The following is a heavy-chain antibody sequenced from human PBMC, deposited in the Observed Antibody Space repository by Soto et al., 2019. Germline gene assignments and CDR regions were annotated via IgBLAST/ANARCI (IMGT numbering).Heavy chain of an antibody. CDR3: AKRGLRFLEWLFLTPDY. V-gene: IGHV3-23*01. CDR1: GFTFSSYA. J-gene: IGHJ4*02. D-gene: IGHD3-3*01. Sequence: EVQLLESGGGLVQPGGSLRLSCAASGFTFSSYAMSWVRQAPGKGLEWVSAISGSGGSTYYADSVKGRFTISRDNAKNTLYVQMNSLRAEDTAVYYCAKRGLRFLEWLFLTPDYWGQVTLVTVSS. CDR2: ISGSGGST.